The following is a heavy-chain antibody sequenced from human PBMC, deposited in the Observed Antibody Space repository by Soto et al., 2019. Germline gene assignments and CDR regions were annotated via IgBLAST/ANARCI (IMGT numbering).Heavy chain of an antibody. J-gene: IGHJ4*02. CDR2: VNHSGSS. D-gene: IGHD6-19*01. V-gene: IGHV4-34*01. Sequence: QVQLQQWGAGLLKPSETLSLTCAVYGGSFSGYRWSWIRQPPGKGLEWIGEVNHSGSSNYNPSLKGRVTISVGTSKNPFPLKLSSVTAADTAVYYCARGMAVPGHHFDSWGQGTLVTVSS. CDR3: ARGMAVPGHHFDS. CDR1: GGSFSGYR.